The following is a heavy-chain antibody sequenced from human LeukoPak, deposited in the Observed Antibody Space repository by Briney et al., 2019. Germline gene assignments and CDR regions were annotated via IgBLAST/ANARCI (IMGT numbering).Heavy chain of an antibody. D-gene: IGHD1-1*01. CDR3: ASVRTTGPNTDY. J-gene: IGHJ4*02. CDR2: TNPNSGGT. V-gene: IGHV1-2*02. CDR1: GYTFTGYY. Sequence: VASVKVSCKASGYTFTGYYMHWVRQAPGQGLEWMGWTNPNSGGTNYAQKFQGRVTMTRDTSISTAYMELSRLRSDDTAVYYCASVRTTGPNTDYWGQGTLVTVSS.